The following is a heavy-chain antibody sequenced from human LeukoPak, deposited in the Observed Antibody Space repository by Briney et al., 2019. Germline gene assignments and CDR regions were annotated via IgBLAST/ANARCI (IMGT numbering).Heavy chain of an antibody. V-gene: IGHV3-23*01. Sequence: GGSLRLSCAASGFTFSSYAMSWVRQAPGKGLEWVSAISGSGGSTYYADSVKARFTISRDNSKNTLYLQMTGLRAEDTAVYYCAKGRSSGTPYYFDYWGQGTLVTVSS. D-gene: IGHD3-22*01. CDR3: AKGRSSGTPYYFDY. CDR1: GFTFSSYA. J-gene: IGHJ4*02. CDR2: ISGSGGST.